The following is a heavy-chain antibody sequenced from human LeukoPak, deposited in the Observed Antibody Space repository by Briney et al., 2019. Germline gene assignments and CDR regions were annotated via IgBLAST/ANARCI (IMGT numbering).Heavy chain of an antibody. V-gene: IGHV1-69*13. Sequence: ASVKVSCKASGGTFSSYAISWVRQAPGQGLEWMGGIIPIFGTANYAQKFQGRVTITADESTSTAYMELSSLRSEDTAVYYCARDLLEPTQSSIAARPVYNWFDPWGQGTLVTVSS. CDR3: ARDLLEPTQSSIAARPVYNWFDP. CDR2: IIPIFGTA. D-gene: IGHD6-6*01. CDR1: GGTFSSYA. J-gene: IGHJ5*02.